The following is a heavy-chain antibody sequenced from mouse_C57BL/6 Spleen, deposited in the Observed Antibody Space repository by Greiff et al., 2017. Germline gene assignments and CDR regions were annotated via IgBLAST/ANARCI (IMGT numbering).Heavy chain of an antibody. CDR1: GFTFSSYG. Sequence: VQLKESGGDLVKPGGSLKLSCAASGFTFSSYGMSWVRQTPDKRLEWVATISSGGSYPSYPDSVKGRFTISRDNAKNTLYLQMSSLKSEDTAMYYCARPIYRNYFDYWGQGTTLTASS. V-gene: IGHV5-6*01. CDR2: ISSGGSYP. D-gene: IGHD2-1*01. CDR3: ARPIYRNYFDY. J-gene: IGHJ2*01.